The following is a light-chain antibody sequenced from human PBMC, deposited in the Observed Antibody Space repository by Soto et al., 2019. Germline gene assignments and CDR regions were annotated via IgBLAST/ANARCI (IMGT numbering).Light chain of an antibody. CDR3: QQSYSSPIT. J-gene: IGKJ5*01. V-gene: IGKV1-39*01. CDR2: TAS. Sequence: DVQVTQSPSSLSASVGDRVTITCRASQSISNNLNWYQQRPGKPPKLLIYTASSLQSGAPSRFSGSGSGTDFTLTISSLQPEDFATYYCQQSYSSPITFGQGTRLEI. CDR1: QSISNN.